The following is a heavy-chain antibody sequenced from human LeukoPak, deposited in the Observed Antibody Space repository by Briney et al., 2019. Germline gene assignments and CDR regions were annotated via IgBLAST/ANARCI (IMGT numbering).Heavy chain of an antibody. CDR3: ARVGRLQYGDYVAFDY. V-gene: IGHV1-58*02. J-gene: IGHJ4*02. Sequence: WASVKVSCKASGFTFTSSAMQWVRQARGQRLEWIGWIVVGSGNTNYAQKFQERVTITRDMSTSTAYMELSSLRSEDTAVYYCARVGRLQYGDYVAFDYWGQGTPVTVSS. D-gene: IGHD4-17*01. CDR1: GFTFTSSA. CDR2: IVVGSGNT.